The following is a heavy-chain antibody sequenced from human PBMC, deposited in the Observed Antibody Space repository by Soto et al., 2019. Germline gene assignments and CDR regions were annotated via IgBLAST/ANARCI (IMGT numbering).Heavy chain of an antibody. V-gene: IGHV3-30*18. D-gene: IGHD6-13*01. CDR1: GFTFSSYG. CDR2: ISYDGSNK. J-gene: IGHJ6*02. CDR3: AKEDSSSWHYYYGMDV. Sequence: QVQLVESGGGVVQPGRSLRLSCAASGFTFSSYGMNWVRQAPGKGLEWVAVISYDGSNKYYADSVKGRFTISRDSSKNMLYLQMNSLRAEDTAVYYCAKEDSSSWHYYYGMDVWGQGTTVTVPS.